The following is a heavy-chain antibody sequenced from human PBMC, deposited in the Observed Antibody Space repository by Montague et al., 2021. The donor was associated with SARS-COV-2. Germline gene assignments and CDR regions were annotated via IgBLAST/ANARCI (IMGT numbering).Heavy chain of an antibody. CDR3: AREGKVGATTGLDY. D-gene: IGHD1-26*01. V-gene: IGHV3-33*01. CDR1: GFTSSSYG. Sequence: SLRLSCAASGFTSSSYGMHWVRQAPGKGLEWVAVIWYDGSNKYCADSVKGRFTISRDNSKNTLYLQMNSLRAEDTAVYYCAREGKVGATTGLDYWGQGTLVTVSS. J-gene: IGHJ4*02. CDR2: IWYDGSNK.